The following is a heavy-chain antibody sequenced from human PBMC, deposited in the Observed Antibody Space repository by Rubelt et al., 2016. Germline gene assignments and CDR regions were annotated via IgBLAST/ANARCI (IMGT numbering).Heavy chain of an antibody. Sequence: QVQLVESGGGVVQPGRSLRLSCAASGFTFSSYAMHWVRQAPGKGLEWVAVISYDGSNKYYADSVKGRFTISRDNSKNTLYLQMNSLRAEDTAVYYCARVDSSSWYGTFDPWGQGTLVTVSS. CDR3: ARVDSSSWYGTFDP. CDR1: GFTFSSYA. CDR2: ISYDGSNK. J-gene: IGHJ5*02. V-gene: IGHV3-30*04. D-gene: IGHD6-13*01.